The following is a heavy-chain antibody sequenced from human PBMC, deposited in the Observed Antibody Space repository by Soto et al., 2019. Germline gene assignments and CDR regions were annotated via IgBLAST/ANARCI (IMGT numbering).Heavy chain of an antibody. CDR3: ARMEPSYCGGDCLGDAFDI. J-gene: IGHJ3*02. CDR1: GDSYSISTYS. D-gene: IGHD2-21*02. CDR2: IYQSGVT. Sequence: SETLSLTCNMSGDSYSISTYSWSWIRQPPGKALQWIGFIYQSGVTSYNPSLASRVSISLDRSNNQCSLKLKSVTAADTAVYYCARMEPSYCGGDCLGDAFDIWGQGTMVTVSS. V-gene: IGHV4-30-2*01.